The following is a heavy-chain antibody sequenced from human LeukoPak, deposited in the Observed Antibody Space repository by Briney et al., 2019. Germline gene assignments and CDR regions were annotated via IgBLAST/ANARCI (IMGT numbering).Heavy chain of an antibody. J-gene: IGHJ5*02. D-gene: IGHD2/OR15-2a*01. CDR1: GGAISSDDYY. CDR3: ARYTTLSTNWYDP. Sequence: SETLSLTCTVPGGAISSDDYYWTWIRQHPGKGLEWIGYSHYSGITDYNPSLQSRVTISVDTSQNHFSLHLTSVTAADTAVYYCARYTTLSTNWYDPWGQGTLVTVSS. V-gene: IGHV4-31*03. CDR2: SHYSGIT.